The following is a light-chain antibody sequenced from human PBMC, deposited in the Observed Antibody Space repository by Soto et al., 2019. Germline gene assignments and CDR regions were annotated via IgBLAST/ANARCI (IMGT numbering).Light chain of an antibody. J-gene: IGKJ1*01. V-gene: IGKV1-5*03. CDR3: HQYHNFPRT. CDR2: KAS. Sequence: DIQLTQSPSTLSASVGARVTITCRASQSINGWLAWYQQKPGQAPNLLISKASTLESGVPSRFSGSGSGTEFTLTVSSLQPDDFATYYCHQYHNFPRTFGQGTKVDIK. CDR1: QSINGW.